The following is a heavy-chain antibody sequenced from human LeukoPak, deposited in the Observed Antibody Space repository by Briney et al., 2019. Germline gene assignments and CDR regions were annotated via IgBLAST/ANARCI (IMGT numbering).Heavy chain of an antibody. CDR1: GGSIRSSSYY. J-gene: IGHJ3*02. CDR2: IYHSGST. V-gene: IGHV4-39*07. D-gene: IGHD1-26*01. CDR3: AREMLGAIGFDI. Sequence: KPSETLSLTCTVSGGSIRSSSYYWGWIRQPPGKGLECIGSIYHSGSTYYNPSLKSRVTISLDTSKNQFSLKLSSVTAADTAMYYCAREMLGAIGFDIWGQGTMVTVSS.